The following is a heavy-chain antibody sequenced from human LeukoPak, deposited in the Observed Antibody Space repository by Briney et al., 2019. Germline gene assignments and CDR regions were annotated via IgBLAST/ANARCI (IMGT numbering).Heavy chain of an antibody. CDR2: IYYSGST. CDR3: ASSPYSSSSFDY. J-gene: IGHJ4*02. Sequence: PSEALSLTCTVSGGSISSSSYYWGWLRQPPGKGLEWIGSIYYSGSTYYNPSLKSRITISVDTSKNQFSLKLSTVTAADTAVYYCASSPYSSSSFDYWGQGTLVTVSS. CDR1: GGSISSSSYY. D-gene: IGHD6-13*01. V-gene: IGHV4-39*01.